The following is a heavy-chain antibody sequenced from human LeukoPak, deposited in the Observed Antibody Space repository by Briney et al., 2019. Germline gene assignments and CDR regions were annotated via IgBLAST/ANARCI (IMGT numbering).Heavy chain of an antibody. Sequence: GGSLRLSCAASGFTFSDYYMSWIRQAPGKGLEWVSYISSSGSTIYYADSVKGRFTISRDNSKNTLYLQMNSLRAEDTAVYYCARRGYVWGSYLYYFDYWGQGTLVTVSS. V-gene: IGHV3-11*04. J-gene: IGHJ4*02. CDR3: ARRGYVWGSYLYYFDY. CDR1: GFTFSDYY. D-gene: IGHD3-16*02. CDR2: ISSSGSTI.